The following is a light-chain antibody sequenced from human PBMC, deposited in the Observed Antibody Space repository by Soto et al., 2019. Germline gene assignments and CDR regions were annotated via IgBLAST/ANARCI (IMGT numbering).Light chain of an antibody. CDR3: QQTYDIPWT. CDR1: QTTITY. CDR2: GSS. Sequence: DIQMPQPPSSLSASPGDRVTITCRASQTTITYVTWYQQRPGKAPKVLLFGSSTFLIGVPSRFSGTGYETDFTLSVSNLQPEDFATDLCQQTYDIPWTCGQGTGVDMK. J-gene: IGKJ1*01. V-gene: IGKV1-39*01.